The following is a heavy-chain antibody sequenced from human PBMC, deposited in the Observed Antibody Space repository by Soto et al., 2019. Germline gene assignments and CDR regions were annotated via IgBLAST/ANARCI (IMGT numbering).Heavy chain of an antibody. V-gene: IGHV2-26*01. Sequence: QVTLKESGPVLVKPTETLTLTCTVSGFSLSNARMGVSWIRQPPGKALEWLAHIFSNDEKSYSTSLKSRLTISKDTSKSQVVLTMTNMDPVDTATYSCARTNHYNWNYNFYWYFDLWGRGTLVTVSS. CDR1: GFSLSNARMG. D-gene: IGHD1-7*01. CDR2: IFSNDEK. CDR3: ARTNHYNWNYNFYWYFDL. J-gene: IGHJ2*01.